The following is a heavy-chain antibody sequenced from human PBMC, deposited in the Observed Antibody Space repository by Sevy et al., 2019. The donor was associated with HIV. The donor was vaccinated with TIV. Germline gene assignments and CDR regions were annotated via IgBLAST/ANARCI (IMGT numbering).Heavy chain of an antibody. D-gene: IGHD5-12*01. CDR1: GYSISSGYY. V-gene: IGHV4-38-2*01. Sequence: SETLSLTCAVSGYSISSGYYWGWIRQPPGKGLEWIGSIYHSGNTYYNPSLKSRVTRSVDTSKNPFSLKLSSVTAADTAVNYWARKRGYNGYAYYYYYMDVWGKGTTVTVSS. J-gene: IGHJ6*03. CDR3: ARKRGYNGYAYYYYYMDV. CDR2: IYHSGNT.